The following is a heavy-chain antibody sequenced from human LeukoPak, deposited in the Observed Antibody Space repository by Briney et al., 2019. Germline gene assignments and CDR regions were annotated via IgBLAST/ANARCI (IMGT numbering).Heavy chain of an antibody. J-gene: IGHJ3*02. V-gene: IGHV3-21*01. Sequence: GGSLRLSCAASEFTFTSYGMNWVRQSPGKGLEWVSSISSSSIYIYYADSVKGRFTISRDNAKNSLYLQMNSLRAEDTAVYYCARGYNNYGYVFDIWGQGTVVTVSS. CDR3: ARGYNNYGYVFDI. D-gene: IGHD4-11*01. CDR2: ISSSSIYI. CDR1: EFTFTSYG.